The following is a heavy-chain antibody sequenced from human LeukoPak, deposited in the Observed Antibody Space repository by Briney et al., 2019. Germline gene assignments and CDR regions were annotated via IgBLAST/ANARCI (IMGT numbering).Heavy chain of an antibody. Sequence: SETLSLTCSVSDDSITMYYWTWIRQPAGKGLEWIGYIYYSGSTNYNPSLKSRVTISVDTSKNQFSLKLSSVTAADTAVYYCARGSGYALDYWGQGTLVTVSS. D-gene: IGHD5-12*01. J-gene: IGHJ4*02. CDR1: DDSITMYY. V-gene: IGHV4-59*01. CDR2: IYYSGST. CDR3: ARGSGYALDY.